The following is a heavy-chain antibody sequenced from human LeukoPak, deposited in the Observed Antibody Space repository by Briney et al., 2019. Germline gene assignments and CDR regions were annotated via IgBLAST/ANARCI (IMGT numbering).Heavy chain of an antibody. CDR2: ISDHGKSR. CDR1: GFIFSNYE. CDR3: ARARIAAPPLDY. D-gene: IGHD6-13*01. V-gene: IGHV3-48*03. Sequence: GGSLRLSCAASGFIFSNYEMNWVRQTPGKGREWVSYISDHGKSRDYVDSVKGRFAISRDNAKNSLYLQMNSMRVEDTAVYFCARARIAAPPLDYWGQGSLVTVSS. J-gene: IGHJ4*02.